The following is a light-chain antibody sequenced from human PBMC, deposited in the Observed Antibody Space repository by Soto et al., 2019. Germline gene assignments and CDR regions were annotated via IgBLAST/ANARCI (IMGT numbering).Light chain of an antibody. CDR3: QQYYRPWT. J-gene: IGKJ1*01. CDR1: QSVFYSSNNKNY. CDR2: WAS. V-gene: IGKV4-1*01. Sequence: DIVMTQSPDSLAVSLGERATINCKSSQSVFYSSNNKNYLAWYQQKPGQPPKLLIYWASTRESGVPDRFSGSGSWTDFTLTISSLQAEDVAVYYCQQYYRPWTFGQGTKVEIK.